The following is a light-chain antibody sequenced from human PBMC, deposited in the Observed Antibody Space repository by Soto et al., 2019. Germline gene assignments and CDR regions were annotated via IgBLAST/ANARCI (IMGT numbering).Light chain of an antibody. CDR2: EVS. V-gene: IGLV2-8*01. CDR3: SSYAGTNIYVV. Sequence: QSALTQPPSASGSPGQSVTISCTGTSSDVGGYNYVSWYQHHPGKAPKLIIYEVSKRPSGVPDRFSGSKSGNTASLTVSGLQAEDEAEYYCSSYAGTNIYVVFGGGTKLTV. CDR1: SSDVGGYNY. J-gene: IGLJ2*01.